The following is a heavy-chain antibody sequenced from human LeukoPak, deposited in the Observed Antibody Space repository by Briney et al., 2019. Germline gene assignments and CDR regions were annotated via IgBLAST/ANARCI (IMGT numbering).Heavy chain of an antibody. CDR1: GASISSLH. Sequence: SETLSLTCTVSGASISSLHWSWVRQPPGKGLECIVYIDGSGGPNYNPSLKGRVTISEDTSKSQFSLRLTSVTAADTAVYYCARGGFYFLYLSQGTLVTVSS. CDR2: IDGSGGP. V-gene: IGHV4-59*11. CDR3: ARGGFYFLY. D-gene: IGHD3-16*01. J-gene: IGHJ4*02.